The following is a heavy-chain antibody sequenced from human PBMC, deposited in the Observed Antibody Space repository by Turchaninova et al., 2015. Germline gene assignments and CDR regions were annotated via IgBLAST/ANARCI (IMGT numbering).Heavy chain of an antibody. V-gene: IGHV3-33*01. CDR3: ARATMVAVALDY. J-gene: IGHJ4*02. D-gene: IGHD6-19*01. CDR2: IWYDGNKK. Sequence: QVQLVESGGGVVQPGRSLRLSCEASGFTLSSDGMLWVRQAPGTGLGWVAGIWYDGNKKYDADSVKGRFTISRDNSKNTLYLQMNSLRAEDTAVYYCARATMVAVALDYWGQGTLVTVSS. CDR1: GFTLSSDG.